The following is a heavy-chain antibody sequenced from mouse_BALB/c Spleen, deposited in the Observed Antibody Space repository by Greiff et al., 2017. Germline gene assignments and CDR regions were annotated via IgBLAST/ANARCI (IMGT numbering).Heavy chain of an antibody. V-gene: IGHV3-2*02. D-gene: IGHD1-1*01. Sequence: EVKLEESGPGLVKPSQSLSLTCTVTGYSITSDYAWNWIRQFPGNKLEWMGYISYSGSTSYNPSLKSRISITRDTSKNQFFLQLNSVTTEDTATYYCARDDYYGSSSWFAYWGQGTLVTVSA. CDR2: ISYSGST. CDR3: ARDDYYGSSSWFAY. CDR1: GYSITSDYA. J-gene: IGHJ3*01.